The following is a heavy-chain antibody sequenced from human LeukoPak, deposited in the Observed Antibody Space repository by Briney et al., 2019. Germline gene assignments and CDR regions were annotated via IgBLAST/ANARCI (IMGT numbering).Heavy chain of an antibody. CDR1: GFTFSTYG. D-gene: IGHD1-26*01. V-gene: IGHV3-7*05. Sequence: GGSLRLSCAASGFTFSTYGMSWVRQAPGKGLEWVANINQDGSEKYYVDSVKGRFTISRDNAKNSLYLQMNSLRAEDTAVYYCARDLLVPFDYWGQGTLVTVSS. CDR3: ARDLLVPFDY. J-gene: IGHJ4*02. CDR2: INQDGSEK.